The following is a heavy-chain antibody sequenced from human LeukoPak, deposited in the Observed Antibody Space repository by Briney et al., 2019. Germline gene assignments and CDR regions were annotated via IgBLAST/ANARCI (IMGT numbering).Heavy chain of an antibody. CDR1: GGSFSGYY. CDR2: INHSGST. D-gene: IGHD3-9*01. Sequence: SETLSLTCAVYGGSFSGYYWSWIRQPPGKGLEWIGEINHSGSTNYNPSLKSRVTMSVDTSKNQFSLKLSSVTAADTAVYYCARNAKLRYFVWPSTGGFDYWGQGTLVTVSS. CDR3: ARNAKLRYFVWPSTGGFDY. J-gene: IGHJ4*02. V-gene: IGHV4-34*01.